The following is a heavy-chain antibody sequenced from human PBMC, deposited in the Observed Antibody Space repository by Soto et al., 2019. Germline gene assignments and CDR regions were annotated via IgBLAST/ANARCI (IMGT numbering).Heavy chain of an antibody. CDR3: ASSGSMYDYYYYGMYV. CDR1: GYSFTSYW. D-gene: IGHD1-26*01. Sequence: PWESVKISCEGSGYSFTSYWISWVRQMPGKSLECMGRIDPSDSYTNYSPSFQGHVTISADKSISTAYLQWSSLTVSATAMYYCASSGSMYDYYYYGMYVRGQLSTVTVS. V-gene: IGHV5-10-1*01. CDR2: IDPSDSYT. J-gene: IGHJ6*02.